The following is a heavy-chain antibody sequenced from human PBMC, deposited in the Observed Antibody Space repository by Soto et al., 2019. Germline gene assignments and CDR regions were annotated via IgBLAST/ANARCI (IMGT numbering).Heavy chain of an antibody. CDR3: ASQTDYGDFT. D-gene: IGHD4-17*01. V-gene: IGHV4-59*08. CDR2: IYYSGST. CDR1: GGSISSYY. J-gene: IGHJ5*02. Sequence: SETLSLTCTVSGGSISSYYWSWIRQPPGKGLEWIGYIYYSGSTNYNPSLKSRVTISVDTSKNQFSLKLSSVTAADTAVYYCASQTDYGDFTWGQGTLVTVSS.